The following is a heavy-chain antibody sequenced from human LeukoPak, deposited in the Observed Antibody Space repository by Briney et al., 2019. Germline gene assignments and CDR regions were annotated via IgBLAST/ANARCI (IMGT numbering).Heavy chain of an antibody. V-gene: IGHV3-74*01. CDR2: INSDGSTT. D-gene: IGHD1-26*01. CDR3: ARRSSGSPPYYFDS. CDR1: GFTFSTAW. J-gene: IGHJ4*02. Sequence: GGSLRLSCVASGFTFSTAWMHWARQAPGKGLVWVARINSDGSTTNYADYVKGRFTISRDNAKNTLYLQMNSLRAEDTAVYYCARRSSGSPPYYFDSWGQGTLVTVSS.